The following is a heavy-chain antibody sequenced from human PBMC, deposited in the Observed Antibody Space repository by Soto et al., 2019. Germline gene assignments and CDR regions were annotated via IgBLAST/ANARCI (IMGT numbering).Heavy chain of an antibody. Sequence: SETLSLTCTVSGGSISSGGYYWSWIRQHPGKGLEWIGYIYYSGSTYYNPSLKSRVTISVDTSKNQFSLKLSSVTAADTAVYYCAREGSSWYGFWFDPWGQGTLVTVSS. J-gene: IGHJ5*02. CDR1: GGSISSGGYY. V-gene: IGHV4-31*03. CDR3: AREGSSWYGFWFDP. D-gene: IGHD6-13*01. CDR2: IYYSGST.